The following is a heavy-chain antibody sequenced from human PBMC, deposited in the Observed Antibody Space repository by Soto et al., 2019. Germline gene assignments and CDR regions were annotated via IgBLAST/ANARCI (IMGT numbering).Heavy chain of an antibody. Sequence: QVQLVQSGAEVKKPGSSVKVSCKASGGTFSSYTISWVRQAPGQGLEWMGGIIPIFGTANYAQRFQGRVTITADESTSTAYLELSSLRSEDTAVYYCARQGESSGSYYYGMDVWGQGTTVIVSS. D-gene: IGHD3-22*01. J-gene: IGHJ6*02. CDR2: IIPIFGTA. CDR3: ARQGESSGSYYYGMDV. V-gene: IGHV1-69*12. CDR1: GGTFSSYT.